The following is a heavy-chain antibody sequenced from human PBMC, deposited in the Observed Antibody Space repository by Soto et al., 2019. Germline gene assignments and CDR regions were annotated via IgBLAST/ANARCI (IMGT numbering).Heavy chain of an antibody. CDR3: ALEPPAWRTGTEGDTAADY. CDR1: GGSISSGGYY. V-gene: IGHV4-31*03. CDR2: IYYSGST. J-gene: IGHJ4*02. D-gene: IGHD1-1*01. Sequence: SETLSLTCTVSGGSISSGGYYWSWIRQHPGKGLEWIGYIYYSGSTYYNPSLKSRVTISVDTSKNQFSLKLSSVTAADTAVYYCALEPPAWRTGTEGDTAADYWGQGTLVTVSS.